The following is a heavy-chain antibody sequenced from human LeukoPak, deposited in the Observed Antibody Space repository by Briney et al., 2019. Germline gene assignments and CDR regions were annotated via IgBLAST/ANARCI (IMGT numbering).Heavy chain of an antibody. CDR1: AFTFGSYS. D-gene: IGHD3-10*01. CDR2: ITSSSYI. CDR3: ARDLWFGKGFDY. V-gene: IGHV3-21*01. Sequence: GGSLRLSCAASAFTFGSYSMNWVREAPGKGVEWVSSITSSSYIYYTDSVKGRFTISRDNAKNSLYLQMNSLRAEDTAVYYCARDLWFGKGFDYWGQGTLVTVSS. J-gene: IGHJ4*02.